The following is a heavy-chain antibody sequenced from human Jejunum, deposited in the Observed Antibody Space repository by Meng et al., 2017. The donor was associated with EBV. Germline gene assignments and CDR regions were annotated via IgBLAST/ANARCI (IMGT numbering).Heavy chain of an antibody. Sequence: AHVVQYGAEVKKTGDSVKVSGKASGSTLTNYALHWVRQAPGQGLEWMGYISAGSGDTKNSQKFQGRVTFTRDTSASTVYMELSSLRSEDTAMYYCARGSSWNRGDYWGQGTLVTVSS. J-gene: IGHJ4*02. CDR3: ARGSSWNRGDY. CDR2: ISAGSGDT. CDR1: GSTLTNYA. D-gene: IGHD6-13*01. V-gene: IGHV1-3*01.